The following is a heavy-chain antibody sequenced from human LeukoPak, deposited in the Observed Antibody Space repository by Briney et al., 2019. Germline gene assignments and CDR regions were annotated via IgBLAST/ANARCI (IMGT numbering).Heavy chain of an antibody. V-gene: IGHV3-48*04. CDR3: ARGALHVFDY. D-gene: IGHD3-10*02. CDR1: GFTFSSYS. J-gene: IGHJ4*02. Sequence: RGSLRLSCAASGFTFSSYSMNWVRQAPGKGLEWVSCISTSGSTTYYADSVKGRFTISRDNAKNSLFLQMNTLTAEDTAVYYCARGALHVFDYWGQGTPVTVSS. CDR2: ISTSGSTT.